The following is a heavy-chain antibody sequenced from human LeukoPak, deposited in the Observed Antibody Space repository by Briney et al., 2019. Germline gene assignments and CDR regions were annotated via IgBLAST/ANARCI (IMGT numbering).Heavy chain of an antibody. Sequence: GGSLRLSCAASEFTFSSYGMSWVRQAPGKGLEWVSSISGSGGSTQYADSVQGRFAISRDNSKNTLYLQMNSLRVEDTAVYFCARFGSDYYYPYYDYWGQGTLVTVSS. CDR1: EFTFSSYG. J-gene: IGHJ4*02. CDR2: ISGSGGST. V-gene: IGHV3-23*01. D-gene: IGHD3-22*01. CDR3: ARFGSDYYYPYYDY.